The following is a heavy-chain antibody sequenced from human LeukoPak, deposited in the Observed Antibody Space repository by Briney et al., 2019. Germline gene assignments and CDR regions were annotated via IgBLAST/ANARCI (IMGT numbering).Heavy chain of an antibody. J-gene: IGHJ4*02. CDR2: ISSSSIYI. Sequence: NPGGSLRLSCAASGFTFSSYSMNWVRQAPGKGLEWVSSISSSSIYIYYADSGKGRFTISRDNAKNSLYLQMNSLRAEDTAVYYCARRSIAVAGPFDYWGQGTLVTVSS. D-gene: IGHD6-19*01. CDR1: GFTFSSYS. V-gene: IGHV3-21*01. CDR3: ARRSIAVAGPFDY.